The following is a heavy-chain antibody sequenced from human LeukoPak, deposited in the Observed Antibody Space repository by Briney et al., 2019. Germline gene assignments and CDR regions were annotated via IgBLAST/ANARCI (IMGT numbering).Heavy chain of an antibody. V-gene: IGHV3-11*01. Sequence: GGSLRLSCAASGFTFSDHYMSWFRQAPGKGLEWVSYISNSGSLKYYADSVKGRFTISRDNSKNTLYLQMNSLRAEDTAVYYCAQQTSQRAHLQGFHFNSWGQGTLLTVSS. D-gene: IGHD2/OR15-2a*01. CDR2: ISNSGSLK. CDR3: AQQTSQRAHLQGFHFNS. J-gene: IGHJ1*01. CDR1: GFTFSDHY.